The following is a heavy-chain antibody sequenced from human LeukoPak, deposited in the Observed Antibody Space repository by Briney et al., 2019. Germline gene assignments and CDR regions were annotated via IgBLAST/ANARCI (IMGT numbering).Heavy chain of an antibody. D-gene: IGHD6-6*01. Sequence: GGSLRLSCAASGFTVSSNYMSWVRQAPGKGLEWVSVIYSGGSTYYADSVKGRFTISRDNSKNTLYLQMNSLRAEDTAVYYCARPYSSSSWYYFDYWGQGTLVTVSS. J-gene: IGHJ4*02. CDR1: GFTVSSNY. V-gene: IGHV3-53*01. CDR3: ARPYSSSSWYYFDY. CDR2: IYSGGST.